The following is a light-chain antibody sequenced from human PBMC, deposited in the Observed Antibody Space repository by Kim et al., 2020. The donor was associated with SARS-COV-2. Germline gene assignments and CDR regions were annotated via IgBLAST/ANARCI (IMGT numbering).Light chain of an antibody. CDR2: DAS. Sequence: GDRVTITCRACQCIRRWLAGYQQKPGKAPKLLIYDASSLDRGVPSRFSGSGSGTEFTLTITSLQPDGFATYYCQHYKTYVTFGPGTKVN. CDR3: QHYKTYVT. CDR1: QCIRRW. V-gene: IGKV1-5*01. J-gene: IGKJ3*01.